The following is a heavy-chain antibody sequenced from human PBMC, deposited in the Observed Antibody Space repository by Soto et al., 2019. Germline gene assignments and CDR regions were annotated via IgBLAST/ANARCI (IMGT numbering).Heavy chain of an antibody. CDR3: ARVLAVAGSDAFDI. Sequence: GGSLRLSCAASGFTVSSNYMSWVRQAPGKGLEWVSVIYSGGSTYYADSVKGRFTISRDNSKNTLYLQMNSLRAEDTAVYYCARVLAVAGSDAFDIWGQGTMVTVSS. CDR2: IYSGGST. V-gene: IGHV3-53*01. CDR1: GFTVSSNY. D-gene: IGHD6-19*01. J-gene: IGHJ3*02.